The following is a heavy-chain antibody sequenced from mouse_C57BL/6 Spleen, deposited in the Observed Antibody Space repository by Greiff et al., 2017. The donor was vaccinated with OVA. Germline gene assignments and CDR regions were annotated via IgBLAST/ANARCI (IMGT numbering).Heavy chain of an antibody. D-gene: IGHD1-1*01. CDR3: ARGIRYAMDY. J-gene: IGHJ4*01. CDR2: ISYDGSN. CDR1: GYSITSGYY. V-gene: IGHV3-6*01. Sequence: EVKLMESGPGLVKPSQSLSLTCSVTGYSITSGYYWNWIRQFPGNKLEWMGYISYDGSNNYNPSLKNRISITRDTSKNQFFLKLNSVTTEDTATYYCARGIRYAMDYWGQGTSVTVSS.